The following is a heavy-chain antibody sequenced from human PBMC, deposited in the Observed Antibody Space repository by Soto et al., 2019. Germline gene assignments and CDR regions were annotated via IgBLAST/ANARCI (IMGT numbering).Heavy chain of an antibody. D-gene: IGHD2-15*01. J-gene: IGHJ5*02. CDR1: GGSISSNY. CDR2: VYYSGST. V-gene: IGHV4-59*01. Sequence: SETLSLTCSVSGGSISSNYWSWIRQPPGKGLEWVGYVYYSGSTNYNPTLPSRVTISVDTSKKQNTLKVPSVTAADAAMYDCALARSATRSGGPFGFDPWGQGTLVTVSS. CDR3: ALARSATRSGGPFGFDP.